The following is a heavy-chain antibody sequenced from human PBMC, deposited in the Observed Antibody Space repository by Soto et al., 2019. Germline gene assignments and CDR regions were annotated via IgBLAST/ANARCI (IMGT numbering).Heavy chain of an antibody. CDR3: ARGLGFVVVPAATNWFDP. J-gene: IGHJ5*02. CDR1: GGSISSGGYS. CDR2: IYHSGST. D-gene: IGHD2-2*01. Sequence: QLQLQESGSGLVKPSQTLSLTCAVSGGSISSGGYSWSWIRQPPGKGLEWIGYIYHSGSTYYNPSLKSRVTISVDRYKNQFSLKLSSVSAAATAVYYCARGLGFVVVPAATNWFDPWGQGTLVTVSS. V-gene: IGHV4-30-2*01.